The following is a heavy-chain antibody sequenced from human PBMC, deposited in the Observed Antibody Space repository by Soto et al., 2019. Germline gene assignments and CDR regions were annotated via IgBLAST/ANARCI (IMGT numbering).Heavy chain of an antibody. CDR2: IYYSGST. CDR3: ARFNSGSYYEAFDI. V-gene: IGHV4-59*12. CDR1: GGSISSYY. Sequence: SETLSLTCTVSGGSISSYYWSWIRQPPGKGLEWIGDIYYSGSTNYNPSLKSRVTISVDKSKNQFSLKLSSVTAADTAVYYCARFNSGSYYEAFDIWGQGTMVTVSS. J-gene: IGHJ3*02. D-gene: IGHD1-26*01.